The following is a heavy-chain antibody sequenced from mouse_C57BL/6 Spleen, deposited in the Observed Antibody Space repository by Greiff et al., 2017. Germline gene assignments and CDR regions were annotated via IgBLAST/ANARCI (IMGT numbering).Heavy chain of an antibody. D-gene: IGHD2-4*01. V-gene: IGHV1-78*01. CDR3: ARGRDDYYYAMDY. Sequence: VQLMESDAELVKPGASVKISCKVSGYTFTDHTIHWMKQRPEQGLEWIGYIYPRDGSTKYNEKFKGKATLTADKSSSTAYMQLNSLTSEDSAVYFCARGRDDYYYAMDYWGQGTSVTVSS. CDR1: GYTFTDHT. J-gene: IGHJ4*01. CDR2: IYPRDGST.